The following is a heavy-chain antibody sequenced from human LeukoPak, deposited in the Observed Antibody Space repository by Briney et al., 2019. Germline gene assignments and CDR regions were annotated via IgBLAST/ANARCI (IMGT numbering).Heavy chain of an antibody. J-gene: IGHJ6*02. CDR3: ARERPSSSGYYFGNYYYYGMDV. V-gene: IGHV4-34*01. D-gene: IGHD3-22*01. CDR1: GGSFSGYY. Sequence: SDTLSLTCAVYGGSFSGYYWCWIRQPPGKGLEWIGEINHSGSTNYNPSLKSRVTISVDTSKNQFSLKLSSVTAADTAVYYCARERPSSSGYYFGNYYYYGMDVWGQGTTVTVSS. CDR2: INHSGST.